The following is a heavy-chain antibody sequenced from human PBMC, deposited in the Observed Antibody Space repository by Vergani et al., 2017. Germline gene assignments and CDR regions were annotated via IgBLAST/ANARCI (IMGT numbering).Heavy chain of an antibody. Sequence: QVQLQQWGAGLLKPSETLSLTCAVYGGSFSGYYWSWIRQAPGKGREWIGEINHSGSTNYNTSLKSRDTISVDTSKNQFSLKLRSVTAADTAVYYFAREKAPTICYYYYMDVWGKGTTVTVSS. V-gene: IGHV4-34*01. J-gene: IGHJ6*03. CDR3: AREKAPTICYYYYMDV. D-gene: IGHD3-10*01. CDR1: GGSFSGYY. CDR2: INHSGST.